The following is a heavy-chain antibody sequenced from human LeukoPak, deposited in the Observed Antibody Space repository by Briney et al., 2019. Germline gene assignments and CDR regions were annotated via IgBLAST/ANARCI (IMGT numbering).Heavy chain of an antibody. CDR1: GFTFSSYS. J-gene: IGHJ6*03. D-gene: IGHD6-13*01. Sequence: GGSLRLSCAASGFTFSSYSMNWVRQAPGKGLEWVSSISSSSSYIYYADSVKGRFTISRDNAKNSLYLQMNSLRAEDTAVYYCARDSSAYHYSSSWPYYYYYYMDVWGKGTTVTVSS. CDR2: ISSSSSYI. V-gene: IGHV3-21*01. CDR3: ARDSSAYHYSSSWPYYYYYYMDV.